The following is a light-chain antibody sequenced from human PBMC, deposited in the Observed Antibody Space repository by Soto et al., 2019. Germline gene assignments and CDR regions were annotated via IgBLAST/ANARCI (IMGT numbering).Light chain of an antibody. V-gene: IGKV3-15*01. CDR3: QQYNYWPIT. Sequence: EIVMTQSPATLYVSPGERVTLSCRSSQSVADNLAWFQQKPGQGPRLLIYGASTRATGIPARFSGSGSETDFTLTVSSLRSEDSAVYYCQQYNYWPITFGQGTRLEIK. CDR2: GAS. CDR1: QSVADN. J-gene: IGKJ5*01.